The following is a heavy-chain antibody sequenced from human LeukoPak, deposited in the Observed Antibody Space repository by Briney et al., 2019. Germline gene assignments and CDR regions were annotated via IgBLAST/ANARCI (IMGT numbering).Heavy chain of an antibody. CDR3: AREMGYCYGQYYFDY. J-gene: IGHJ4*02. D-gene: IGHD5-18*01. V-gene: IGHV3-20*04. CDR2: INWNGGSA. Sequence: GGSLRLSCAASGFTFDDYGMSWVRQAPGKGLEWVSGINWNGGSAGYADSVKGRFTISRDNAKNSLYLQMNSLRAEVTALYYCAREMGYCYGQYYFDYWGQGTLVTVSS. CDR1: GFTFDDYG.